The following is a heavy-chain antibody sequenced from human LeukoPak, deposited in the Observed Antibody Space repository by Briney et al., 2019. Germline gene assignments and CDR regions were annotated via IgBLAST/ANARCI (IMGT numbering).Heavy chain of an antibody. CDR3: AKALGNYYDSSGYYPDAFDI. D-gene: IGHD3-22*01. Sequence: GGSLRLSCAASGFTFSSYGMHWVRQAPGKGLEWVAVISYDGSNKYYADSVKGRFTISRDNSKNTLYLQMNSLRAEDTAVYYCAKALGNYYDSSGYYPDAFDIWGQGTMVTVSS. V-gene: IGHV3-30*18. J-gene: IGHJ3*02. CDR1: GFTFSSYG. CDR2: ISYDGSNK.